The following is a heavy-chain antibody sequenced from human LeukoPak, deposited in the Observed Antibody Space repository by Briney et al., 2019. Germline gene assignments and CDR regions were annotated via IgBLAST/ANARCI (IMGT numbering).Heavy chain of an antibody. J-gene: IGHJ4*02. Sequence: PGGSLRLSCAASGFTFSSYGMHWVRQAPGKGLEWVAVISYDGSNKYYADSVKGRFTISRDNSKNTLYLQMNSLRAEDTAVYYCAKDLVGYCSSTNCPHGDYWGQGTLVTVSS. D-gene: IGHD2-2*01. CDR1: GFTFSSYG. CDR3: AKDLVGYCSSTNCPHGDY. CDR2: ISYDGSNK. V-gene: IGHV3-30*18.